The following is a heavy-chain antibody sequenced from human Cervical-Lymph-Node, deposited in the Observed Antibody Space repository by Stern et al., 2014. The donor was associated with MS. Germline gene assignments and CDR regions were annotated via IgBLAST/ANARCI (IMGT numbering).Heavy chain of an antibody. V-gene: IGHV4-31*03. CDR1: GGSISSRDYY. CDR2: IHYTGST. D-gene: IGHD2-15*01. CDR3: ARSQNGRLLHYYFHS. Sequence: QVQLQESGPGLVKPSQTLSLTCTVSGGSISSRDYYWSWIRQHPEKGLDWIGYIHYTGSTYYNPSLKSRFTISIDTSKNQFSLKLSSVTAADTAIYYCARSQNGRLLHYYFHSWGQGTLVTVSS. J-gene: IGHJ4*02.